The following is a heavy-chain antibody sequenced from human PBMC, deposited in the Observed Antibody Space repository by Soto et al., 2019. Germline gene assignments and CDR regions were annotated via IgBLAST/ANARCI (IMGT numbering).Heavy chain of an antibody. CDR3: ARGYGRNFDY. CDR2: IYYSGST. D-gene: IGHD5-18*01. V-gene: IGHV4-30-4*01. Sequence: SETLSLTCTVSGGSISSGDYYWSWIRQPPGKGLEWIGYIYYSGSTNYNPSIKRRVTLSVDISKIQFSLKLSFVTSADTAVYYCARGYGRNFDYWGQGTLVTVSS. CDR1: GGSISSGDYY. J-gene: IGHJ4*02.